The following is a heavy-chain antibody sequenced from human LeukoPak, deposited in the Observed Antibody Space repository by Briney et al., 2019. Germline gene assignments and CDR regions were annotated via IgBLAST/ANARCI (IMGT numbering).Heavy chain of an antibody. J-gene: IGHJ4*02. D-gene: IGHD3-22*01. V-gene: IGHV4-38-2*02. CDR2: IYHSGSI. CDR1: GYSISSGYY. Sequence: SETLSLTCTVSGYSISSGYYWGWIRQPPGKGLEWIGSIYHSGSIYYNPSLKSRVTISVDTSKNQFSLKLSSVTAADTAVYYCASSPYSLLGSSGYLLYWGQGTLVTVSS. CDR3: ASSPYSLLGSSGYLLY.